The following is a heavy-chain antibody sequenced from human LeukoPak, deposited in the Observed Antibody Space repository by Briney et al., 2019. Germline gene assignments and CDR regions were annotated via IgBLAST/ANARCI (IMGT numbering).Heavy chain of an antibody. CDR2: ISYDGSNK. CDR1: GFTFSSYA. CDR3: ARGYNSRAATTDCCPLDY. D-gene: IGHD1-26*01. J-gene: IGHJ4*02. Sequence: PGGSLRLSCAASGFTFSSYAMHWVRQAPGKGLEWVAVISYDGSNKYYADSVKGRFTISRDNSKNTLYLQMNSLRAEDTAVYFCARGYNSRAATTDCCPLDYWGQGTLVTVSS. V-gene: IGHV3-30*14.